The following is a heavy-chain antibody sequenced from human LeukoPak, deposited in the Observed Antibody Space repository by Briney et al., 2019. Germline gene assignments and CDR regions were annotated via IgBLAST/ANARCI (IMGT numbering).Heavy chain of an antibody. D-gene: IGHD1-26*01. V-gene: IGHV3-7*01. Sequence: PGGSLRLSCAASGFTFTNSWMAWVRQAPGKGLEGVANIKQDGSTKHYMDSLKGRFTISRDNPKNSLYLQMNSLRADDTAIYYCARDTDGSLDYWGQGILVTVAS. CDR3: ARDTDGSLDY. J-gene: IGHJ4*02. CDR1: GFTFTNSW. CDR2: IKQDGSTK.